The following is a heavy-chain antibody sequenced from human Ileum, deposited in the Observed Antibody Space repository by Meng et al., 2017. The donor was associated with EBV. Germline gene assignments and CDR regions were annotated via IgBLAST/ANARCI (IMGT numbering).Heavy chain of an antibody. CDR3: ARGWDTAMDSG. Sequence: VPLQVAVPGLYKPSETLSLACTVSGGSVSIRSYYWSWNRQPPGKGLEWCGYIYYSGTPNYNPSLVSRVTISVDTSKNQFSLKLRSVAASDTAVYYCARGWDTAMDSGWGQGTLVTVSS. V-gene: IGHV4-61*01. J-gene: IGHJ4*02. CDR2: IYYSGTP. CDR1: GGSVSIRSYY. D-gene: IGHD5-18*01.